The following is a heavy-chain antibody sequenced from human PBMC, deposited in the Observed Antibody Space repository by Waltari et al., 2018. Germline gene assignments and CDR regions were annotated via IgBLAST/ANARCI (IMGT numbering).Heavy chain of an antibody. D-gene: IGHD6-6*01. CDR2: ISTDGTIR. Sequence: VQLVESGGGLVQPGGSLRLSCAASGFNFNDYWMHWIRQAPEKGLVWVSTISTDGTIRTHADSVKGRFTSSRYNAKNTLYLQMNSLRPEDTAVYYCARVGYPSSSLAFDIWGQGTMVTVSS. V-gene: IGHV3-74*01. CDR1: GFNFNDYW. J-gene: IGHJ3*02. CDR3: ARVGYPSSSLAFDI.